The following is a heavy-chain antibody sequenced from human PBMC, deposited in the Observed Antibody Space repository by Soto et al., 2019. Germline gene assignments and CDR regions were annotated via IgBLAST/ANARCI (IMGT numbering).Heavy chain of an antibody. J-gene: IGHJ6*03. CDR3: ARALVYYMDD. Sequence: SETLSLTCAVSSCSIRNDNWWSWVRQPPGKGLEWIGEIYRSGSTNYNPSLKSRVTISVDKSQNQFSLRLSPVTAADTAVYYCARALVYYMDDWGKGTTVTVSS. CDR2: IYRSGST. CDR1: SCSIRNDNW. V-gene: IGHV4-4*02.